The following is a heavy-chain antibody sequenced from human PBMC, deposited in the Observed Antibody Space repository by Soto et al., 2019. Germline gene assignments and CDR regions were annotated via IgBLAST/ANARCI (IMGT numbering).Heavy chain of an antibody. Sequence: GGSLRLSCAASGFTFSTSWMNWVRQAPGKGLEWVSDMSRGGGRTYYADSVKGRFTISRDNSKNTLYLQMNSLRAEDTAVYYCAKDLYGDYDWSYWGQGTLVTVSS. CDR1: GFTFSTSW. V-gene: IGHV3-23*01. CDR2: MSRGGGRT. D-gene: IGHD4-17*01. J-gene: IGHJ4*02. CDR3: AKDLYGDYDWSY.